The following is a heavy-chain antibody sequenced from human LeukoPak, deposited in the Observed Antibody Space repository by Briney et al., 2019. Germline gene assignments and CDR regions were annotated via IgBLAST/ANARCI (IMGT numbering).Heavy chain of an antibody. CDR2: ISGSGGTT. J-gene: IGHJ4*02. CDR3: AREDHSNYEY. CDR1: GFTFSAFE. D-gene: IGHD4-11*01. Sequence: PGGSLRLSCAASGFTFSAFEMNWVRQAPGKGLEWLSYISGSGGTTLYADSVKGRFTISKDNAKNSLYLQMNSLRAEDTAVYYCAREDHSNYEYWGQGTLVTVSS. V-gene: IGHV3-48*03.